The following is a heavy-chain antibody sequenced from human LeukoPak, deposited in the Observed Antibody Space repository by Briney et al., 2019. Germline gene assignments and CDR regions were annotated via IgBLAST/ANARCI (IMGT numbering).Heavy chain of an antibody. J-gene: IGHJ4*02. CDR3: ARGYGNFDY. V-gene: IGHV4-59*01. Sequence: PETLSLTCSVSGGAIHSYYWSWIRQPPGKGLEWIGYIYFVSSANYNPSTKSGVSISLDKSRKQVSLKLNSVTAADTAVYYCARGYGNFDYWGQGTLVTVSS. CDR2: IYFVSSA. D-gene: IGHD4-17*01. CDR1: GGAIHSYY.